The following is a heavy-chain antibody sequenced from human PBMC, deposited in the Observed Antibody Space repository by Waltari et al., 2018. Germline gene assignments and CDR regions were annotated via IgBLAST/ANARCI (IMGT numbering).Heavy chain of an antibody. Sequence: EVQLVESGGGLVQPGGSLRPSCAASGFPFNNFWMSGVRQAPGKGLGWMANIKEDGSDRNHVDSVKGRFTISRDNAKNSLYLQMNSLRAEDTAMYYCARELPGSLVVLDHWGQGTLVIVSS. V-gene: IGHV3-7*01. CDR1: GFPFNNFW. CDR3: ARELPGSLVVLDH. CDR2: IKEDGSDR. J-gene: IGHJ4*02. D-gene: IGHD3-10*01.